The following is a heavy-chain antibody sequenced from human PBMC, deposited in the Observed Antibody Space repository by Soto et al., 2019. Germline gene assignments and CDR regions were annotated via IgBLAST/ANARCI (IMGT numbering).Heavy chain of an antibody. V-gene: IGHV4-34*01. J-gene: IGHJ4*02. CDR2: INHSGST. D-gene: IGHD3-3*01. CDR1: GRSFSGDY. CDR3: ARGVGGRCLEWRRKMGYFDY. Sequence: SATLSLTCAVYGRSFSGDYWSWIRQPPGKGLVWIGEINHSGSTNYNLSLKSRVTISVVTSKNQFSLKLRSVIAADTAVYYCARGVGGRCLEWRRKMGYFDYWGQGTLVTVSS.